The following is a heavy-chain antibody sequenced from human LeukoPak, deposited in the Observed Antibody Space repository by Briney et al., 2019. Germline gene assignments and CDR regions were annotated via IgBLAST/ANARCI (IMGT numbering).Heavy chain of an antibody. CDR1: GFTFSSYA. CDR3: AGGSYYHYYYYMDV. V-gene: IGHV3-30*04. D-gene: IGHD1-26*01. J-gene: IGHJ6*03. CDR2: ISYDGSNK. Sequence: GRSLRLSCAASGFTFSSYAMYWVRQAPGKGLEWVAVISYDGSNKYYADSVKGRFTISRDNSKNTLYLQMNSLRAEDTAVYYCAGGSYYHYYYYMDVWGKGTTVTISS.